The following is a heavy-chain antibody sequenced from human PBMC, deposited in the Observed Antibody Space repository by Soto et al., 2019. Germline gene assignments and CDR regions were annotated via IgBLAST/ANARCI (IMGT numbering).Heavy chain of an antibody. Sequence: EMQLVESGGGLVQPGGSLRLSCAASGFTFRSYSMNWVRQAPGKGLEWVSYISISSRTIYYADSVKGRFTISRDDAKNSLHLQMNSLRDEDTSVYYCARDNGIAGSFDPWGQGTLVTVSS. CDR2: ISISSRTI. V-gene: IGHV3-48*02. J-gene: IGHJ5*02. D-gene: IGHD6-13*01. CDR3: ARDNGIAGSFDP. CDR1: GFTFRSYS.